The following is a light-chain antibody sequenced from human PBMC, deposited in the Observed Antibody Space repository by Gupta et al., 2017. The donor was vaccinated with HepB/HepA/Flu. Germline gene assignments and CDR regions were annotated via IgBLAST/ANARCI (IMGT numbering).Light chain of an antibody. CDR1: QSVSNY. J-gene: IGKJ2*04. Sequence: EVVLTQSPVTLSLSPGERATLSCRASQSVSNYLAWYQHKPGQAPRVLIYDASNRANGVPDRFTGSGYGTDFTLTSSGREPEDCAIYYGQQRFRWCSFGQGTKLEIK. CDR3: QQRFRWCS. CDR2: DAS. V-gene: IGKV3-11*01.